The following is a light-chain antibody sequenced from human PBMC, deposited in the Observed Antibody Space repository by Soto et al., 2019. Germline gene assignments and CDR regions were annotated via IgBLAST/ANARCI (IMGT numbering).Light chain of an antibody. CDR2: GNS. J-gene: IGLJ1*01. CDR1: SSNVGSHY. Sequence: QSVLTQPPSVSATPGQRVTISCSGTSSNVGSHYVYWYQQLPGTAPKLLIYGNSNRPSGVPDRFSGSKSVTSASLAITGLQAEDEADYYCQSYDSSLSGSVFGTGTKVTVL. CDR3: QSYDSSLSGSV. V-gene: IGLV1-40*01.